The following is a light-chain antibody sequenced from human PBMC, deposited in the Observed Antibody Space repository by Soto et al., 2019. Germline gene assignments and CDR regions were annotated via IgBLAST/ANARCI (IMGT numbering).Light chain of an antibody. J-gene: IGKJ1*01. CDR3: QQYRSWPRT. CDR2: GAS. V-gene: IGKV3-15*01. Sequence: DIVMTQSPLSLPVTPGEPASISCRSSQSVDISLAWYQQKPGQAPRLLIYGASTRATDMPGTFSGRGSGTEFTLTISSLRPEDFAVYYCQQYRSWPRTFGQGTKVDIK. CDR1: QSVDIS.